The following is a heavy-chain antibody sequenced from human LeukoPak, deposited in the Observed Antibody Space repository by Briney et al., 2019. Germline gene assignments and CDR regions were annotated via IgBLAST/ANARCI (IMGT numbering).Heavy chain of an antibody. CDR2: IWYDGSNK. J-gene: IGHJ4*02. Sequence: GGSLRPSCAASGFTFSSYGMHWVRQAPGKGLEWVAVIWYDGSNKYYADSVKGRFTISRDNSKNTLYLQMNSLRAEDTAVYYCARDDRQLARGYFDYWGQGTLVTVSS. V-gene: IGHV3-33*01. CDR1: GFTFSSYG. D-gene: IGHD6-13*01. CDR3: ARDDRQLARGYFDY.